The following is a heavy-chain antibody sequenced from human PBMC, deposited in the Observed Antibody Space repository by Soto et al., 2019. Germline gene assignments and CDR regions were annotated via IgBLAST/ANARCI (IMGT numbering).Heavy chain of an antibody. CDR2: MYDSGRT. J-gene: IGHJ4*02. V-gene: IGHV4-39*01. CDR3: GRAPDY. Sequence: QLQLQESGPGLVKPSETLSLTCTVSGASISTRTYYWGWIRQPPGKGLEWIGSMYDSGRTYYNPSLKGRVTISVATSKNQFSLKLNSVTAAATAVYYCGRAPDYWGQGTLVTVSS. CDR1: GASISTRTYY.